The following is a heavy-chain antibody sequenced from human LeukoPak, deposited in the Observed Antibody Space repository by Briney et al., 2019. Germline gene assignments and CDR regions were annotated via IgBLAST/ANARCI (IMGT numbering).Heavy chain of an antibody. D-gene: IGHD4-17*01. J-gene: IGHJ3*02. CDR1: GGSISSYY. CDR3: ARGGEGSHAFDI. V-gene: IGHV4-59*01. Sequence: PSETLSLTCTVSGGSISSYYWSWIRQPPGKGLEWIGYIYYSGSTNYNPSLKSRVTISVDTSKNQFSLKLSSVTAADTAVYYCARGGEGSHAFDIWGQGTMVTVSS. CDR2: IYYSGST.